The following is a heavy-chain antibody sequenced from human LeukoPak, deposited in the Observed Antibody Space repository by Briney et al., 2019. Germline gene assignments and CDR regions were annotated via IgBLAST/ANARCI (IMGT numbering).Heavy chain of an antibody. J-gene: IGHJ5*02. Sequence: GGSLRLSCAAAGFTFSNYWMHWVRQAPGKGLGWVSCINNDGSRTIYADSVKGRFTISRDNAKNTLYLQMNSLRADDTAVYYCATGYTYASNWFDPWGQGTLVTVSS. CDR2: INNDGSRT. D-gene: IGHD5-18*01. CDR3: ATGYTYASNWFDP. CDR1: GFTFSNYW. V-gene: IGHV3-74*01.